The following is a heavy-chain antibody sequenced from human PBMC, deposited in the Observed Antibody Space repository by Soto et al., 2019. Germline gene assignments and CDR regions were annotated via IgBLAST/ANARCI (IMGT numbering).Heavy chain of an antibody. D-gene: IGHD2-15*01. J-gene: IGHJ4*02. CDR3: ARVVVVAATPKQGPVKYYFDY. V-gene: IGHV4-31*03. CDR1: GGSISSGGYY. Sequence: SETLSLTCTVSGGSISSGGYYWSWIRQHPGKGLEWIGYIYYSGSTYYNPSLKSRVTISVDTSKNQFSLKLSSVTAADTAVYYCARVVVVAATPKQGPVKYYFDYWGQGTLVTVSS. CDR2: IYYSGST.